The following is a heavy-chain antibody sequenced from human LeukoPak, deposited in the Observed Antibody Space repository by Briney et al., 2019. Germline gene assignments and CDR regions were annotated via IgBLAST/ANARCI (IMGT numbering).Heavy chain of an antibody. CDR1: GFTFSSYA. J-gene: IGHJ4*02. CDR3: AKGAYSSGWYPIPVDY. Sequence: GGSLRLSCAASGFTFSSYAMSWVRQAPGKGLEWVSAISGSGGSTCYADSVKGRFTISRDNSKNTLYLQMNSLRAEDTAVYYCAKGAYSSGWYPIPVDYWGQGTLVTVSS. V-gene: IGHV3-23*01. D-gene: IGHD6-19*01. CDR2: ISGSGGST.